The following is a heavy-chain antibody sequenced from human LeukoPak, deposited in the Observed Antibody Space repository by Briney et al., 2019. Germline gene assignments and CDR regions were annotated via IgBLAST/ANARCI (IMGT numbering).Heavy chain of an antibody. CDR3: ASMSQPSGSFDL. Sequence: PSETLSLTCTVSGGSISNYYWAWIRQPAGKGLEWIGRFHITGSTTYNPSLKSRVSISVDTSRNQFSLNLRSVTAADTAVYYCASMSQPSGSFDLWGQGTLVTVSS. D-gene: IGHD3-10*01. J-gene: IGHJ4*02. CDR1: GGSISNYY. V-gene: IGHV4-4*07. CDR2: FHITGST.